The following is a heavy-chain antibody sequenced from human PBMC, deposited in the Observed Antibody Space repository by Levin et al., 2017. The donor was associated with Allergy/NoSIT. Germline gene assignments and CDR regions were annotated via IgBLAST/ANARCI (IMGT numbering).Heavy chain of an antibody. J-gene: IGHJ5*02. D-gene: IGHD3-22*01. CDR1: GGSISSSSYY. CDR2: VYYSGST. V-gene: IGHV4-39*07. Sequence: PSETLSLTCTVSGGSISSSSYYWGWIRQPPGKGLEWIGSVYYSGSTYYNPSLKSRVTILVDTSKNQFSLKLSSVTAADTAVYYCATDGGLSDSSGYDWFDPWGQGTLVTVSS. CDR3: ATDGGLSDSSGYDWFDP.